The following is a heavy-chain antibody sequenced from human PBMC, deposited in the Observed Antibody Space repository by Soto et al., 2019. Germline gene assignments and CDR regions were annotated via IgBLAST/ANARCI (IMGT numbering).Heavy chain of an antibody. CDR1: GYTFTSYD. V-gene: IGHV1-8*01. CDR2: MNPNSGNT. D-gene: IGHD2-8*01. CDR3: ARGRRQDIVLMVYAIRDDAFDI. Sequence: ASVKVSCKASGYTFTSYDINWVRQATGQGLEWMGWMNPNSGNTGYAQKFQGRVTMTRNTSISTAYMELSSLRSEDTAVYYCARGRRQDIVLMVYAIRDDAFDIWGQGTMVTVSS. J-gene: IGHJ3*02.